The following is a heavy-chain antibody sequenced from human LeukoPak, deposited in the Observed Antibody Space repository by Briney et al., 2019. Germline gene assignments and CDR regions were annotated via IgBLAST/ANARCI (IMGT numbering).Heavy chain of an antibody. V-gene: IGHV5-10-1*01. CDR1: GYSFTSYW. J-gene: IGHJ4*02. CDR2: IDPSDSYT. CDR3: AKSIDVVPAAMRLFDY. D-gene: IGHD2-2*01. Sequence: KPGESLRISCKGSGYSFTSYWISWVRQMPGKGLEWMGRIDPSDSYTKYSPSFQGHVTISADKSISTVYLQWSSLKASDTDMYYCAKSIDVVPAAMRLFDYWGQGTLVTASS.